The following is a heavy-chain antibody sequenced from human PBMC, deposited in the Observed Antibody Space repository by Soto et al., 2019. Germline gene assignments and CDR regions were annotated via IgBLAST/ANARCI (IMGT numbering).Heavy chain of an antibody. D-gene: IGHD3-22*01. J-gene: IGHJ3*02. Sequence: GASVKVSCKVSGYTLTELSMHWVRQAPGKGLEWMGGFDPEDGETIYAQKFQGRVTMTEDTSTDTAYMELSSLRSEGTAVYYCATAYYYDGSGPGLDIWGQGTMVTVSS. CDR3: ATAYYYDGSGPGLDI. V-gene: IGHV1-24*01. CDR2: FDPEDGET. CDR1: GYTLTELS.